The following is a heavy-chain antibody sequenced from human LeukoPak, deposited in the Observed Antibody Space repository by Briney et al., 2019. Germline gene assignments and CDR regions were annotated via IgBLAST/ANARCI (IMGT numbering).Heavy chain of an antibody. CDR2: IIPIFGTA. V-gene: IGHV1-69*06. D-gene: IGHD3-22*01. Sequence: SVKVSCKASGGTFSSYAISWVRQAPGQGLEWMGGIIPIFGTANYAQKFQGRVTITADKSTSTAYMELSSLRSEDTAVYYCARDFDSSGYYYVGYFGAFDIWGQGTMVTVSS. CDR3: ARDFDSSGYYYVGYFGAFDI. CDR1: GGTFSSYA. J-gene: IGHJ3*02.